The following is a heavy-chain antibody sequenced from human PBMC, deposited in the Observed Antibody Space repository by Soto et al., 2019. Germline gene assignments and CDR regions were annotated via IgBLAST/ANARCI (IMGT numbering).Heavy chain of an antibody. CDR2: FDPEDGET. CDR1: GYALTELS. V-gene: IGHV1-24*01. Sequence: VKVSCKVSGYALTELSMHWVRQAPGKGLEWMGGFDPEDGETIYAQKFQGRVTMTEDTSTDTAYMELSSLRSEDTAVYYCATSGAPSDAFDIWGQGTMVTVSS. J-gene: IGHJ3*02. CDR3: ATSGAPSDAFDI.